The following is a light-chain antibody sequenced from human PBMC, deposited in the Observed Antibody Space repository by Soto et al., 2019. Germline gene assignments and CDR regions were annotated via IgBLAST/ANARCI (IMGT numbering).Light chain of an antibody. CDR1: QTVGTN. CDR3: QQGANWFPCT. J-gene: IGKJ5*01. CDR2: AAS. Sequence: EIVLTQSPPTLPVSPGERATLSCRASQTVGTNLAWYQQKPGQAPRLLIYAASSRATGTPARFSGSGSGTEFRLTISSLQSEDLGAYYCQQGANWFPCTFGQGTRLEIK. V-gene: IGKV3-15*01.